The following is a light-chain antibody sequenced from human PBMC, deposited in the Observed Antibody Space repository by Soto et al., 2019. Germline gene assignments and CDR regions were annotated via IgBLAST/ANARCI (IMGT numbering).Light chain of an antibody. CDR3: QHYNSYSEA. CDR2: GAS. J-gene: IGKJ1*01. Sequence: IHMTQSPSSLSASLGYRFTITFRASQGIANYLNWYQQKPGKAPKLLIYGASSLQSGVPSRFSGSGSGTEFTLTISSLQPDDFATYYCQHYNSYSEAFGQGTKVDIK. V-gene: IGKV1-16*01. CDR1: QGIANY.